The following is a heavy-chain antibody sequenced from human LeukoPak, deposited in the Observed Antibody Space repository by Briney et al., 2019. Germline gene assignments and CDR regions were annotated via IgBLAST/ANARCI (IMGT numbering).Heavy chain of an antibody. J-gene: IGHJ4*02. CDR2: IHPGTGDT. CDR3: GSYASGYNWLKV. D-gene: IGHD3-10*01. CDR1: GHTFTAYY. V-gene: IGHV1-2*02. Sequence: ASVTVSCKASGHTFTAYYIHWVRQAPGQGLEWMGWIHPGTGDTNYAQKFQGRVTVSRDTSISTAYMELSRLRSDDTAVYYCGSYASGYNWLKVWGQGTPVTVSS.